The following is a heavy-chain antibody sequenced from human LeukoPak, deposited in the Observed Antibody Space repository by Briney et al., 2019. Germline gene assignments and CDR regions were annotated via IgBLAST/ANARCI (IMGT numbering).Heavy chain of an antibody. Sequence: SVKVSCKASGGTFSSYAISWVRQAPGQGLEWMGGIIPIFGTANYAQKFQGRVTITTDESTSTAYMELSSLRSEDTAVYYCARSLGGYSYGRPHYYYYYMDVWGKGTTVTVSS. CDR2: IIPIFGTA. CDR1: GGTFSSYA. CDR3: ARSLGGYSYGRPHYYYYYMDV. J-gene: IGHJ6*03. V-gene: IGHV1-69*05. D-gene: IGHD5-18*01.